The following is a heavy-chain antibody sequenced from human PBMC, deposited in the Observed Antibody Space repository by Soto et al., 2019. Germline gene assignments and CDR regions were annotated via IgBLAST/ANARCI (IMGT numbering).Heavy chain of an antibody. D-gene: IGHD6-13*01. J-gene: IGHJ6*02. Sequence: SETLSLTCTVSGGSISSGGYYWSWIRQHPGKGLEWIGYIYYSGSTYYNPSLKSRVTISVDTSKNQFSLKLSSVTAADTAVYYCARVGGLGIAARYYYYGMDVWGQGTTVTVSS. CDR3: ARVGGLGIAARYYYYGMDV. CDR1: GGSISSGGYY. CDR2: IYYSGST. V-gene: IGHV4-31*03.